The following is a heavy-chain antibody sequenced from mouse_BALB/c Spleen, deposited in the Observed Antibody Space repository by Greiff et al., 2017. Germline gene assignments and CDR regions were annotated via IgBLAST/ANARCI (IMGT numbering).Heavy chain of an antibody. V-gene: IGHV5-6-3*01. CDR2: INSNGGST. Sequence: EVQVVESGGGLVQPGGSLKLSCAASGFTFSSYGMSWVRQTPDKRLELVATINSNGGSTYYPDSVKGRFTISRDNAKNTLYLQMSSLKSEDTAMYYCASPHYYYGSSYWYFDVWGAGTTVTVSS. J-gene: IGHJ1*01. CDR1: GFTFSSYG. CDR3: ASPHYYYGSSYWYFDV. D-gene: IGHD1-1*01.